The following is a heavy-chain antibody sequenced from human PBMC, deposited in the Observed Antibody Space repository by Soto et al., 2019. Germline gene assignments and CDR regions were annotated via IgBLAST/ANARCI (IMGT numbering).Heavy chain of an antibody. CDR1: GFTVSSNY. J-gene: IGHJ5*02. V-gene: IGHV3-66*01. CDR2: IYSGGST. D-gene: IGHD3-10*01. CDR3: ARDPSLWFGELGPRFDP. Sequence: GGSLRLSCAASGFTVSSNYMSWVRQAPGKGLEWVSVIYSGGSTYYADSVKGRFTISRDNSKNTLYLQMNSLRAEDTAVYYCARDPSLWFGELGPRFDPWGQGTLVTVSS.